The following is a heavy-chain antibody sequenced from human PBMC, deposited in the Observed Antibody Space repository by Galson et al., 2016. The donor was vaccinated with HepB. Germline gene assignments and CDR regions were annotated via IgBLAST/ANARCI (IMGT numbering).Heavy chain of an antibody. V-gene: IGHV3-74*01. D-gene: IGHD1-14*01. CDR1: GFTFSTYW. CDR3: VRKSTTGSGNSLEM. Sequence: SLRLSCAASGFTFSTYWMHWVRQAPGKGLEWVSRINSDGSSTTYADSVKGRFTVSRDNARNTLYLQISSLRVEDTAVYYCVRKSTTGSGNSLEMWGQGTMVTVSS. CDR2: INSDGSST. J-gene: IGHJ3*02.